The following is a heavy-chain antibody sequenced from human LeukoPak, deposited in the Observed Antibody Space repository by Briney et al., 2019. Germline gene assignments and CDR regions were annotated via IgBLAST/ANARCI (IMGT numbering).Heavy chain of an antibody. V-gene: IGHV4-59*01. J-gene: IGHJ6*02. D-gene: IGHD3-9*01. CDR1: GGSISSYY. CDR3: ARDRIDWVYGMDA. Sequence: SETLSLTCTVSGGSISSYYWSWIRQPPGKGLEWIGYIYYSGSTNYNPSLKSRVTISVDTSKNQFSLKLSSVTAADTAVYYCARDRIDWVYGMDAWGQGTTVTVSS. CDR2: IYYSGST.